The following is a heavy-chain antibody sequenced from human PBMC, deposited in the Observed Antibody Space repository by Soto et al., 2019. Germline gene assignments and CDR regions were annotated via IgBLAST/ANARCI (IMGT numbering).Heavy chain of an antibody. V-gene: IGHV3-33*01. Sequence: QLQLVESGGGVVRPGSSLRLSCAASGFTFNNYGMHWVRQAPGKGLEWVAVIWYDGVNNYYVDSVKGRFTISRDDSKNPLYLPMNSLRGDDTAVYYCARDRPGSRDNYYYYMDVWGEGTTVTVSS. CDR2: IWYDGVNN. CDR3: ARDRPGSRDNYYYYMDV. D-gene: IGHD3-10*01. J-gene: IGHJ6*03. CDR1: GFTFNNYG.